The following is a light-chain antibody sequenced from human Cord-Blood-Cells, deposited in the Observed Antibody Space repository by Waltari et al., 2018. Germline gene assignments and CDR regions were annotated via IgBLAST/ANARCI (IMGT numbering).Light chain of an antibody. CDR1: SSDVGGYNY. J-gene: IGLJ3*02. CDR3: SSYTSSSTWV. CDR2: DVS. V-gene: IGLV2-14*01. Sequence: QSALTQPASVSGSPGQSITISCTGTSSDVGGYNYVSWYQQHPGKAPKLMIYDVSNRPSGFSKRLSGSNAGNTASLTIAGLQAEDEADYYCSSYTSSSTWVFGGGTKLTVL.